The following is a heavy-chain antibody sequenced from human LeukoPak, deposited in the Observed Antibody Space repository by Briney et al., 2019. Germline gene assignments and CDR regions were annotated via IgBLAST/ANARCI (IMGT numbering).Heavy chain of an antibody. V-gene: IGHV3-74*01. CDR1: GFTFSTYW. D-gene: IGHD2-15*01. CDR3: TRGGVDY. Sequence: PGGSLRLSCAASGFTFSTYWMHWVRQAPGKGPVWVSRINSDGSTTNYADSVKGRFTISRDNAKNTLYLQMNSLRAEDTAVYYCTRGGVDYWGQGTLVTVSS. CDR2: INSDGSTT. J-gene: IGHJ4*02.